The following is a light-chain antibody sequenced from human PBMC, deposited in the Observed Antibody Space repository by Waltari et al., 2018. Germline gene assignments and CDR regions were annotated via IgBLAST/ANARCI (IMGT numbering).Light chain of an antibody. Sequence: QSVVTQPPSASAPPGQRVTMSCSGSNSNIGKNTVNWYQQLPGTAPKLLVFRNDQRPSGGPDRCSASWSGTSASLAISGRQLDDEADYYCATWDDSLNGWVFGGGTRLTVL. CDR1: NSNIGKNT. CDR3: ATWDDSLNGWV. J-gene: IGLJ3*02. V-gene: IGLV1-44*01. CDR2: RND.